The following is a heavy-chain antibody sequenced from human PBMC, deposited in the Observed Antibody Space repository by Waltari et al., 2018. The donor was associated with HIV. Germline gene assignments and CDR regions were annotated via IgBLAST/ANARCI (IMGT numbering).Heavy chain of an antibody. Sequence: EVQLVETGGGLILPGGSLRLSCAASGFSVSNQFISWVRQAPGKGLEWVSVSYSGGSTCYGEAVRGRFTMSRETSKNMVYLQMNSLRVEDTAVYYCAREGYTRSSGRGNWFDSWGQGTLVTVSS. CDR1: GFSVSNQF. CDR3: AREGYTRSSGRGNWFDS. J-gene: IGHJ5*01. D-gene: IGHD6-6*01. CDR2: SYSGGST. V-gene: IGHV3-53*02.